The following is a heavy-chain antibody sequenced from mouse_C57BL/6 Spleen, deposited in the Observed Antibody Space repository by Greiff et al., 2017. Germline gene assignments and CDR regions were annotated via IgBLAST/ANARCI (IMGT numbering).Heavy chain of an antibody. CDR1: GYTFTSYW. D-gene: IGHD1-1*01. Sequence: QVQLKESGAELAKPGASVKLSCKASGYTFTSYWMHWVKQRPGQGLEWIGYINPSSGYTKYNQKFKDKATLTADKSSSTAYMQLSSLTYEDSAVYDCAREGGSSYSAMDYWGQGTSVTVSS. CDR3: AREGGSSYSAMDY. V-gene: IGHV1-7*01. J-gene: IGHJ4*01. CDR2: INPSSGYT.